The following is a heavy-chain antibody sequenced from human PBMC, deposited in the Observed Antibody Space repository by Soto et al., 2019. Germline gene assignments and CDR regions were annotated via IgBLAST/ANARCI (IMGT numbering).Heavy chain of an antibody. Sequence: QVQLQESGPGLVKPSETLSLTCNVSGGSIRSYYWSWVRQPAGKPLEGIGRIYTSGSTNYNPYLKSRVSMSVDTSKTQFSLEVTSVTAADTAVYYCAREGASGFGMDVWGLGTTVTVSS. D-gene: IGHD1-26*01. CDR3: AREGASGFGMDV. CDR1: GGSIRSYY. V-gene: IGHV4-4*07. CDR2: IYTSGST. J-gene: IGHJ6*02.